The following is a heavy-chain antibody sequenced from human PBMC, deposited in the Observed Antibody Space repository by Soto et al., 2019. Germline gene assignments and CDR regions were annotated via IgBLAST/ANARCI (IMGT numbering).Heavy chain of an antibody. D-gene: IGHD3-22*01. CDR1: GFSISSGFY. J-gene: IGHJ4*02. Sequence: PSETLSLTCNVSGFSISSGFYWGWVRQPPGKGLEWIGAIYHSGTTYFNPSLKSRVTMAIDTSKNQFSLSLASVAAADTAMYYCASGAGFYYDTSRYWGQGTLVTVSS. V-gene: IGHV4-38-2*02. CDR2: IYHSGTT. CDR3: ASGAGFYYDTSRY.